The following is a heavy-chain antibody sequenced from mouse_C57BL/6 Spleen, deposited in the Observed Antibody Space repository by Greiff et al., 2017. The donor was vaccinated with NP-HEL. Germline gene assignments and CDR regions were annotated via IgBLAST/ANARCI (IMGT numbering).Heavy chain of an antibody. CDR2: IYPSDSET. J-gene: IGHJ3*01. D-gene: IGHD1-1*01. CDR1: GYTFTSYW. V-gene: IGHV1-61*01. CDR3: ARSGITTVVAPAY. Sequence: VQLQQSGAELVRPGSSVKLSCKASGYTFTSYWMDWVKQRPGQGLEWIGNIYPSDSETHYNQKFKDKATLTVDKSSSTAYMQLSSLTSEDSAVYYCARSGITTVVAPAYWGQGTLVTVSA.